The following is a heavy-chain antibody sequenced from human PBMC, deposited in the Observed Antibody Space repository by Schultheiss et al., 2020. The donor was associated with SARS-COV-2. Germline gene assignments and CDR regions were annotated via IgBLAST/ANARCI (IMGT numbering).Heavy chain of an antibody. J-gene: IGHJ4*02. Sequence: SETLSLTCTVSGGSISSYYWTWIRQPPGKGLEWIGYIYYSGTTNYNPSLRSRVTISVDTSKNQFSLKLSSVTAADTAVYYCARHGPYYDFWSGYLYYFEYWGRGTLVTVSS. CDR3: ARHGPYYDFWSGYLYYFEY. D-gene: IGHD3-3*01. CDR2: IYYSGTT. V-gene: IGHV4-59*08. CDR1: GGSISSYY.